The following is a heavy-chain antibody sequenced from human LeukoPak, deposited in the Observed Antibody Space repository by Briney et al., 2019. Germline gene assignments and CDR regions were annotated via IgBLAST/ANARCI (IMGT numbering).Heavy chain of an antibody. CDR1: GFTFSSYA. Sequence: GGSLRLSCAVFGFTFSSYAMHWVRQAPGKGLEWVAVISYDGSNKYYADSVKGRFTISRDNSKNTLYLQMNSLRAEDTAVYYCARGGLGAFDIWGQGTMVTVSS. V-gene: IGHV3-30-3*01. J-gene: IGHJ3*02. CDR3: ARGGLGAFDI. CDR2: ISYDGSNK.